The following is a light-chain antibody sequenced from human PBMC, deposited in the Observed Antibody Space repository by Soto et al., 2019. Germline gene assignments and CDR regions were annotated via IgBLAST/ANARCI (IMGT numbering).Light chain of an antibody. CDR3: LQTTAFSHT. Sequence: DIVMTQTPLSSPVVLGQPASISCKSSQSLVHSNGHTYLTWIQQRPGRPPRLLIYRIFNRFFGVPDRFSGSGAGTEFTLKISAVEAEDVGVYYCLQTTAFSHTCGQGTKLEIK. V-gene: IGKV2-24*01. CDR2: RIF. CDR1: QSLVHSNGHTY. J-gene: IGKJ2*01.